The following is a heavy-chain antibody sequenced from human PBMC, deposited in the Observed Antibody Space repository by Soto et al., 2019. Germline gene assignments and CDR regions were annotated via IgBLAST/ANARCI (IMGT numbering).Heavy chain of an antibody. CDR3: ARRFKFSVARHWGYDY. J-gene: IGHJ4*02. CDR2: IYPGDSDT. D-gene: IGHD7-27*01. Sequence: GEAMQRSGNASGYPFSRYWIALVRQMPVQGLEWLGIIYPGDSDTRYSPSFRGQVTMSADKSTSTAYLQWSSLTASDSAIYFCARRFKFSVARHWGYDYWGQGTPVT. CDR1: GYPFSRYW. V-gene: IGHV5-51*01.